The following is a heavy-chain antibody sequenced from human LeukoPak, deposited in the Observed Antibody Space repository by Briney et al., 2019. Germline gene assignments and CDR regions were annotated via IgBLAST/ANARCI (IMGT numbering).Heavy chain of an antibody. Sequence: SETLSLTCTVSGGSISSSSYYWGWIRQPPGKGLEWIGSIYYSGSTYYNPSLKSRVTISVDTSKNQFSLKLSSVTAADTAVYYCASRHYYGSFDPWGQGTLVTVSS. J-gene: IGHJ5*02. V-gene: IGHV4-39*07. CDR3: ASRHYYGSFDP. D-gene: IGHD3-10*01. CDR2: IYYSGST. CDR1: GGSISSSSYY.